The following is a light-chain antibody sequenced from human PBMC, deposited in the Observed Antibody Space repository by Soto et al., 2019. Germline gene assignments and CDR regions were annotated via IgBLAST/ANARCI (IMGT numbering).Light chain of an antibody. CDR3: QQYGSSPRT. CDR1: QSVSSNF. J-gene: IGKJ1*01. CDR2: GAS. V-gene: IGKV3-20*01. Sequence: EIVLTQSPGTLSLSPGERATLSCRASQSVSSNFLAWYQQKPGQAPRLLIYGASNMATGIPDKFNGSGSGTDFTLTISRLEPEDFAMYYCQQYGSSPRTLGQGTKVEIK.